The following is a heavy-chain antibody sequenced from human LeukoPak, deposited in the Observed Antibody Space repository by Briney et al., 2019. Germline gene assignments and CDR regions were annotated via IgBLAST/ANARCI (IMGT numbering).Heavy chain of an antibody. CDR3: ARRALGYCSGGSCYSDY. Sequence: GESLKVSCKGSGYSFTSYWIGWVRQMPGKGLGWMGMIYPGDSDTIYSPSFQGQVTISADKSISTAYLQWSSLKASDTAMYYCARRALGYCSGGSCYSDYWGQGTLVTVSS. D-gene: IGHD2-15*01. CDR2: IYPGDSDT. V-gene: IGHV5-51*01. J-gene: IGHJ4*02. CDR1: GYSFTSYW.